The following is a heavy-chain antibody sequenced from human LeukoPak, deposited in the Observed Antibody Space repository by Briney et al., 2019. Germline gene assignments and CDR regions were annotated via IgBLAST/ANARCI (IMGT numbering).Heavy chain of an antibody. D-gene: IGHD1-26*01. CDR1: GYTFTGYY. Sequence: AASVKVSCKASGYTFTGYYMHWVRQAPGQGLEWMGRINPNSGGTNYVQKFQGRVTMTRDTSISTAYMELSRLRSDDTAVYYCARGVGATGERTFDYWGQGTLVTVSS. CDR2: INPNSGGT. V-gene: IGHV1-2*06. J-gene: IGHJ4*02. CDR3: ARGVGATGERTFDY.